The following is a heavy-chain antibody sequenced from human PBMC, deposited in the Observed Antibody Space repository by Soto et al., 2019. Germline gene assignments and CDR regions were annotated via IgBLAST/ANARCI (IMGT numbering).Heavy chain of an antibody. J-gene: IGHJ4*02. D-gene: IGHD6-19*01. CDR2: IYWDDDK. Sequence: QITLKESGPPLVKPTQTLTLTCTFSGFSLSTSGVGVGWIRQPPGKALEWLALIYWDDDKRYSPSLKSRLTITKDTSKNQVVLTMTNMDPVDTATYYCAHSSHAVAGTGYFDYWGQGTLVTVSS. V-gene: IGHV2-5*02. CDR3: AHSSHAVAGTGYFDY. CDR1: GFSLSTSGVG.